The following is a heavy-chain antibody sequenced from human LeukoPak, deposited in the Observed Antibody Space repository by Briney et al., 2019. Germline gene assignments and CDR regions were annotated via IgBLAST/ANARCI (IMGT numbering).Heavy chain of an antibody. Sequence: ASVKVSCKASGYTFTSYGISWVRQAPGQGLEWMGWISAYNGNTKYAQKLQGRVTMTTDTSTSTAYMELSSLRSEDTAVYYCARWLGMDYYYMDVWGKGTTVTVSS. CDR2: ISAYNGNT. CDR3: ARWLGMDYYYMDV. CDR1: GYTFTSYG. D-gene: IGHD1-14*01. V-gene: IGHV1-18*01. J-gene: IGHJ6*03.